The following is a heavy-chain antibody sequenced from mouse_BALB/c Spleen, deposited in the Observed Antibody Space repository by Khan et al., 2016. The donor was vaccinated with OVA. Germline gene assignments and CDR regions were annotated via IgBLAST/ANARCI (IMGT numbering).Heavy chain of an antibody. CDR3: ARQASWGHWYFDV. J-gene: IGHJ1*01. D-gene: IGHD4-1*01. Sequence: AQLQESGPGLVAPSQSLSITCTISGFSLTSYGVHWVRQPPGKGLEWLVVIWSDGSTTYNSALKSRLSISKDNSKSHVFLKMNSLQTDDTAMYYCARQASWGHWYFDVWGAGTAVTVSS. V-gene: IGHV2-6-1*01. CDR1: GFSLTSYG. CDR2: IWSDGST.